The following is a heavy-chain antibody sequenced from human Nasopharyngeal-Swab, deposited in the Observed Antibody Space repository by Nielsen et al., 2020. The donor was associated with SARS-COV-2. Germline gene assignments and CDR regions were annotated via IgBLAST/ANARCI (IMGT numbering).Heavy chain of an antibody. CDR2: ISWNGGSI. J-gene: IGHJ3*02. CDR3: AKEAPPYPRGAFDI. V-gene: IGHV3-9*01. Sequence: GGSLRLSCAASGFTFDDYAMHWVRQAPGKGLEWVSGISWNGGSIGYADSVKGRFTISRDNAKNSLYLQMNSLRAEDTALYYCAKEAPPYPRGAFDIWGQGTMVTVSS. CDR1: GFTFDDYA.